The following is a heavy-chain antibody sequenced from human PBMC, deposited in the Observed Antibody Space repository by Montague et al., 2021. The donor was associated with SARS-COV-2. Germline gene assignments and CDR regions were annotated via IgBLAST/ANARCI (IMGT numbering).Heavy chain of an antibody. CDR3: ARIPVGSKYYFDF. D-gene: IGHD2-2*01. CDR1: GDSVSSNIAT. Sequence: CAISGDSVSSNIATWNWIRQSPPRGLGWLGRTYYRSKWYNDYAESVKSRITIDPDTSKHQFSLHLNSVTPEDTAVYYCARIPVGSKYYFDFWGQGTLVTVSS. CDR2: TYYRSKWYN. V-gene: IGHV6-1*01. J-gene: IGHJ4*02.